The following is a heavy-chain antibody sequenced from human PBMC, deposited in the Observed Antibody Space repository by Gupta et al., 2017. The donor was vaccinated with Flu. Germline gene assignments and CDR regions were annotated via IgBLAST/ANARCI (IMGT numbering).Heavy chain of an antibody. CDR3: ARLKKVVITDYYYYGMDV. D-gene: IGHD3-22*01. CDR1: GYPFTSYD. Sequence: QVQLVQSGAEVKKPGASVKVSCKASGYPFTSYDINWVRPATGPGLEWMGLMNPNSGNTGYAQKFQSRVTMTRNTSISTAYMELSSLRSEDTAVYYCARLKKVVITDYYYYGMDVWGQGTTVTVSS. V-gene: IGHV1-8*01. J-gene: IGHJ6*02. CDR2: MNPNSGNT.